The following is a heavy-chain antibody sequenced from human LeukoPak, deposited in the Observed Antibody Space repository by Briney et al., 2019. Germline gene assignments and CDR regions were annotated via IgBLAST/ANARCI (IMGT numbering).Heavy chain of an antibody. Sequence: SETLSLTCTVSGGSVGSGGYYWSWIRQHPGKGLEWIGYIYYSGSTYYNPSLKSRVTISVDTSKNQFSLKLSSVTAADTAVYYCARSRGYSGYSTIDYWGQGTLVTVSS. J-gene: IGHJ4*02. CDR1: GGSVGSGGYY. V-gene: IGHV4-31*03. D-gene: IGHD5-12*01. CDR3: ARSRGYSGYSTIDY. CDR2: IYYSGST.